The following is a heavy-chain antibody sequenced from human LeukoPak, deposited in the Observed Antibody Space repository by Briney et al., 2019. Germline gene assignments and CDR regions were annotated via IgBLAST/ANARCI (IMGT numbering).Heavy chain of an antibody. V-gene: IGHV4-4*02. Sequence: PSGTLSLTCAVSGGSISSSNWWSWVRQPPGKGLEWIGEIYHSGSTNYNPSLKSRVTISVDKSKNQFSLKLSSVTAADTAVYYCARDGVTMVRGVIINGYFDYWGQGTLVTVSS. CDR3: ARDGVTMVRGVIINGYFDY. D-gene: IGHD3-10*01. J-gene: IGHJ4*02. CDR1: GGSISSSNW. CDR2: IYHSGST.